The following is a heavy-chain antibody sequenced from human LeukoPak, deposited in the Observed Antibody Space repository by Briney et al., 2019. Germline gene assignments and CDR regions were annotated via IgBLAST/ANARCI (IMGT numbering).Heavy chain of an antibody. CDR2: ISSSGSTI. CDR3: ARDYPSDYGDYVGAFDI. D-gene: IGHD4-17*01. Sequence: PGGSLRLSCAASGFTFSDYYMSWIRQAPGKGLEWVSYISSSGSTIYYADSVKGRFTISRDNAKNSLYLQMNSLRAEDTAVYYCARDYPSDYGDYVGAFDIWGQGTMVTVSS. CDR1: GFTFSDYY. V-gene: IGHV3-11*04. J-gene: IGHJ3*02.